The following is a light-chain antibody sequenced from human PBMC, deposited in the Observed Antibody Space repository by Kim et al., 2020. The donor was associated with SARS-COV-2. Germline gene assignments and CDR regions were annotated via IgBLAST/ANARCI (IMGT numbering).Light chain of an antibody. CDR3: ASFTTSNTYV. V-gene: IGLV2-14*03. CDR1: SSDIGVYNY. Sequence: QSLTFSCTGTSSDIGVYNYVSWYQQHPGKAPKLIIFDVSRRPSGVSNHFSGSKSGNTASLTISGLQAEDEADYFCASFTTSNTYVFGTGTKVTVL. CDR2: DVS. J-gene: IGLJ1*01.